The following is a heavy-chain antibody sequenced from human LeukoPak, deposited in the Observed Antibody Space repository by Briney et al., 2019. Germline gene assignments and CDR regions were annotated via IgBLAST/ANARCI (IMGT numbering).Heavy chain of an antibody. J-gene: IGHJ4*02. CDR1: GFTFSSYA. CDR3: AKEARRVRGVIITSPTYYFDY. CDR2: ISGSGGST. D-gene: IGHD3-10*01. V-gene: IGHV3-23*01. Sequence: GRSLRLSCAASGFTFSSYAMSWVRQAPGKGLEWVSAISGSGGSTYYADSVKGRFTISRDNSKNTLYLQMNSLRAEDTAVYYCAKEARRVRGVIITSPTYYFDYWGQGTLVTVSS.